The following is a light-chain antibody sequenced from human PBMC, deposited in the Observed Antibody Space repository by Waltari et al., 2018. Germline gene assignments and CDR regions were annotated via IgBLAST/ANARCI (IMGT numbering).Light chain of an antibody. V-gene: IGKV3-15*01. CDR2: TAS. J-gene: IGKJ2*01. CDR3: QQYDNWPPYT. CDR1: QSVNSN. Sequence: EIVMTQSPATLSVSPGDRVNISCRASQSVNSNLAWYQQKPGQAPRLLIYTASTRATGVPARFSGSGSGTHFTLTISSLQSEDFAVYYCQQYDNWPPYTFGQGTNLEIK.